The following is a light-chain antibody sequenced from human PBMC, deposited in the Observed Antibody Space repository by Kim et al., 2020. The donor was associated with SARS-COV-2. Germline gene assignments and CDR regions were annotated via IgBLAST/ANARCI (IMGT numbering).Light chain of an antibody. V-gene: IGLV1-44*01. CDR2: SND. J-gene: IGLJ1*01. CDR3: VAWDDSLDAYV. CDR1: KSNTGGNT. Sequence: GQRVTVSGSGSKSNTGGNTVSWYQQLPEAAPRLLMYSNDQRPSGVPDRVSGSKSGTTASLAISGLQSEDEADYYCVAWDDSLDAYVFGSGTKVTVL.